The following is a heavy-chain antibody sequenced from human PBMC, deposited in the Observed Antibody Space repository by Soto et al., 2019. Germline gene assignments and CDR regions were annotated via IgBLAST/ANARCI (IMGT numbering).Heavy chain of an antibody. J-gene: IGHJ6*02. CDR1: GGSISSGGYY. Sequence: QVQLQESGPGLVKPSQTLSLTCTVSGGSISSGGYYWSWIRQHPGKGLEWIGYIYYSGSTYSSPSLKRRVTISVDTSKNQFSLKLSSVTAADTAVYYCARDRRAGPQGAYGMDVWGQGTTVTVSS. D-gene: IGHD6-13*01. V-gene: IGHV4-31*03. CDR2: IYYSGST. CDR3: ARDRRAGPQGAYGMDV.